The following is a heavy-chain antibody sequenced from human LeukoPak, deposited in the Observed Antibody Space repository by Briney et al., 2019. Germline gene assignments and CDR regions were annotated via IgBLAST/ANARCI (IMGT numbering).Heavy chain of an antibody. V-gene: IGHV3-7*04. CDR2: INQDGSEK. J-gene: IGHJ4*02. CDR3: ARGTTVTPHPIPFDY. CDR1: GFTFSNYW. D-gene: IGHD4-17*01. Sequence: GGSLRLSCAASGFTFSNYWMTWVRQAPGKGLEWVANINQDGSEKYYVDSVKGRFTISRDNTKNSLYLQMNSLRDEDTAVYYCARGTTVTPHPIPFDYWGQGTLVTVSS.